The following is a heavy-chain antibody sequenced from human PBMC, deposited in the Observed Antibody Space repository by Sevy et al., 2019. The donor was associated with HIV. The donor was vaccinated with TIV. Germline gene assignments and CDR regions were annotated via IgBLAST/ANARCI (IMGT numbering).Heavy chain of an antibody. D-gene: IGHD5-12*01. Sequence: GGSLRLSCAASGFTFTDYWMSWVRQTPGKGLEWVATIKQDESEKYYVDSVKGRFAISRDNGKNSVSLQMNGLRAEDTALYYCAREVGGYNWRPNYFDSWGQGTLVTVSS. J-gene: IGHJ4*02. V-gene: IGHV3-7*01. CDR2: IKQDESEK. CDR1: GFTFTDYW. CDR3: AREVGGYNWRPNYFDS.